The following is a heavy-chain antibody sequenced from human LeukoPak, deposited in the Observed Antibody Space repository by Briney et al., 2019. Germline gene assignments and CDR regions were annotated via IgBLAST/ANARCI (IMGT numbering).Heavy chain of an antibody. J-gene: IGHJ4*02. CDR1: GYNFPTYW. D-gene: IGHD3-22*01. CDR2: IYPGDSDT. CDR3: VRTYDRSGHYYPDY. V-gene: IGHV5-51*01. Sequence: GESLQISCKGSGYNFPTYWIGWVRQMPGKGLEWMGIIYPGDSDTKYSPSFQGQVIISVDESISTAYVQWSSLKASDTAMYYCVRTYDRSGHYYPDYWGQGTLVTVSS.